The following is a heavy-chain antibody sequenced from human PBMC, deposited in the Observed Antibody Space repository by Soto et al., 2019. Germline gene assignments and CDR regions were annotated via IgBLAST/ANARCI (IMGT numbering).Heavy chain of an antibody. J-gene: IGHJ6*02. CDR3: ARNIPGGVFPGYYYGMDV. V-gene: IGHV1-69*13. D-gene: IGHD3-16*01. CDR1: GDTFNNHA. CDR2: IIPNVDAA. Sequence: SVKVSCKASGDTFNNHAISWVRQAPGQGLEWVGGIIPNVDAANSAQKFQGRVTITADESTSTAYMELSRLRAEDTAVYYCARNIPGGVFPGYYYGMDVWGQGTTVTVSS.